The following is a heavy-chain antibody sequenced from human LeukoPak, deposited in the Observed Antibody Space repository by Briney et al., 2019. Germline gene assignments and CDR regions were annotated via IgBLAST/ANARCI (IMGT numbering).Heavy chain of an antibody. D-gene: IGHD3-16*01. CDR1: GFTFSDYY. J-gene: IGHJ4*02. CDR3: ARYKTRYYDYVWGSYPY. V-gene: IGHV3-11*01. Sequence: GGSLTLSCAASGFTFSDYYMSWIRQAPGKGLEWVSYISSSGSTIYYADSVKGRFTISRDNAKNSLYLQMNSLRAEDTAVYYCARYKTRYYDYVWGSYPYWGQGTLVTVSS. CDR2: ISSSGSTI.